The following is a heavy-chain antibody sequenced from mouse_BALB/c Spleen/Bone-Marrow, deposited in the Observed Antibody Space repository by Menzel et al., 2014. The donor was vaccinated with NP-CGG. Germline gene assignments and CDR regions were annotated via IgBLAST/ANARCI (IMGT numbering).Heavy chain of an antibody. V-gene: IGHV5-6-5*01. CDR3: ARGGAPGHSTGTFDL. CDR1: GFSLSSSY. D-gene: IGHD2-5*01. Sequence: LEESGGRLVTPGTPLTLTCAASGFSLSSSYMSWVRQAPGKGLEWIGIIYPSGATYYPNWAKGRFTISXTSTTVDLAITSPTTEDTATYFCARGGAPGHSTGTFDLWGQGTLVTVS. J-gene: IGHJ3*02. CDR2: IYPSGAT.